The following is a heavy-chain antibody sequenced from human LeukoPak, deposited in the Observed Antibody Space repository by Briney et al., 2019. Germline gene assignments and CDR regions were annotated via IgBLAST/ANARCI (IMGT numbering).Heavy chain of an antibody. CDR2: IWADGSNQ. D-gene: IGHD6-19*01. CDR3: AREAVISGWSGDMDV. V-gene: IGHV3-33*01. Sequence: GGSLRLSCTASASTFTTYGFHWVRHAPGKGLEWVALIWADGSNQFSADSVKGRVNMARDNAKNTVYLQMDSLRVDDTAVYFCAREAVISGWSGDMDVWGQGTTVTVSS. J-gene: IGHJ6*02. CDR1: ASTFTTYG.